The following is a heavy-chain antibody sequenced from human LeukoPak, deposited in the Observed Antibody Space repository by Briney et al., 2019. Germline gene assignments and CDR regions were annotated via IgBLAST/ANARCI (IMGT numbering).Heavy chain of an antibody. D-gene: IGHD2-2*01. V-gene: IGHV1-69*13. CDR2: IIPIFGTA. J-gene: IGHJ6*03. CDR3: AREDIVVVPAAGKYYYYYYYMDV. Sequence: SVKVSCKASGGTFSSYAISWVRQAPGQGLEWMGGIIPIFGTANYAQKFQGRVTITADESTSTAYMELSSLRSEDTAVYYCAREDIVVVPAAGKYYYYYYYMDVWGKGTTVTVSS. CDR1: GGTFSSYA.